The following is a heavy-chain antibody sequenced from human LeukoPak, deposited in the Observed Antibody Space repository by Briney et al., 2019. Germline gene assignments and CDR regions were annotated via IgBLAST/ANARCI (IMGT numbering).Heavy chain of an antibody. Sequence: PSETLSLTCTVSGGSISSGGYYWSWIRQHPGKGLEWIGYIYYSGSTYYNPSLKSRVTISVDTSKNQFSLKLSSVTAADTAVYYCAKEASGSSEFDYWGQGTLVTVSS. J-gene: IGHJ4*02. CDR2: IYYSGST. CDR3: AKEASGSSEFDY. CDR1: GGSISSGGYY. D-gene: IGHD1-26*01. V-gene: IGHV4-31*03.